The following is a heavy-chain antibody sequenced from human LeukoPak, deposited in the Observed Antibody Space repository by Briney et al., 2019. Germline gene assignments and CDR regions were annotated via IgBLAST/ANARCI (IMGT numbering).Heavy chain of an antibody. J-gene: IGHJ5*02. D-gene: IGHD3-10*01. CDR3: AAGEATRWANWFDP. Sequence: SETLSLTCTVSGGSISSYYWSWIRQPPGKGLEWIGYIYYSGSTNYNPSLRSRVTISVDTSKNQFSLKLSSVTAADTAVYYCAAGEATRWANWFDPWGQGTLVTVSS. CDR1: GGSISSYY. CDR2: IYYSGST. V-gene: IGHV4-59*01.